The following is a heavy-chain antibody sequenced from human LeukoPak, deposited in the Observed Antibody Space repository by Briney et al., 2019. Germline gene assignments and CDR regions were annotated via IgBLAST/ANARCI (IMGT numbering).Heavy chain of an antibody. V-gene: IGHV4-4*07. CDR1: GGSMSRYY. CDR3: ARDRWFDT. Sequence: PSGTLSLTCTVSGGSMSRYYWSWIRQAAGKAPEWIGRIYSTGSSGYNPSLQSRVTMSVDTSKNQFSLNVSTVTAADTAIYYCARDRWFDTWGQGTLVTVSS. J-gene: IGHJ5*02. CDR2: IYSTGSS.